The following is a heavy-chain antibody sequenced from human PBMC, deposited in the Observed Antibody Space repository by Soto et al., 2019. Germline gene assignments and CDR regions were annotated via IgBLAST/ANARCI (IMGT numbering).Heavy chain of an antibody. V-gene: IGHV3-21*02. CDR3: ARDWSTYYDFWSGNYYFDY. D-gene: IGHD3-3*01. CDR2: ISSSSSHI. Sequence: EVQLVESGGGLVKPGGSLRLSCAASGFTFSSYSMNWVRQAPGKGLEWVSSISSSSSHIYYADSVKGRFTISRDNAKNSRWLKMNSLGAEDTAVYYCARDWSTYYDFWSGNYYFDYWGQGTLVTVSS. CDR1: GFTFSSYS. J-gene: IGHJ4*02.